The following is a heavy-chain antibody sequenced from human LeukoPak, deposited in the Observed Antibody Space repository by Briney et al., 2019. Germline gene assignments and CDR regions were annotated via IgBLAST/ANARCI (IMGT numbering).Heavy chain of an antibody. Sequence: ASVKVSCKASGYTFTRYYIHWVRQAPGQGLEWMGIISPSGGSTSYAQKFQGRVTMTRDTSTSTVYMELRSLRSDDTAVCYCARGASDFGVVIDYYYYMDVWGKGTTVTVSS. D-gene: IGHD3-3*01. V-gene: IGHV1-46*01. CDR1: GYTFTRYY. J-gene: IGHJ6*03. CDR2: ISPSGGST. CDR3: ARGASDFGVVIDYYYYMDV.